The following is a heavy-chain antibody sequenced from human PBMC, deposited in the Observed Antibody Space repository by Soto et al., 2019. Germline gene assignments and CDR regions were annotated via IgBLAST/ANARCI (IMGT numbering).Heavy chain of an antibody. CDR3: ARDPKRRDGYNFDS. J-gene: IGHJ4*02. D-gene: IGHD5-12*01. CDR2: ISNGDETT. Sequence: QVQLVESGGGLVEPGGSLRLSCSASGFIFTDYSMTWIRQAPGKGLGWVSYISNGDETTQYADSVKGRFSVSRDNAKKVLFLPMNSLRVDDTAVYYGARDPKRRDGYNFDSWGRGALVTVSS. V-gene: IGHV3-11*01. CDR1: GFIFTDYS.